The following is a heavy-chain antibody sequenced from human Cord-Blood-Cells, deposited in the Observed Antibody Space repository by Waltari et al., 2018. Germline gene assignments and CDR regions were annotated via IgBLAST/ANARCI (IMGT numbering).Heavy chain of an antibody. CDR2: ISGSGGST. CDR3: AKDHTDYYYYYMDV. CDR1: GFTFSSYA. J-gene: IGHJ6*03. Sequence: EVQLLESGGGLVQPGGSLRLSCAASGFTFSSYAMSWVRQAPGQGLEWVSAISGSGGSTYYANSGKGRYTISRDNSKNTLYLQMNSLRAEDTAVYYCAKDHTDYYYYYMDVWGKGTTVTVSS. V-gene: IGHV3-23*01.